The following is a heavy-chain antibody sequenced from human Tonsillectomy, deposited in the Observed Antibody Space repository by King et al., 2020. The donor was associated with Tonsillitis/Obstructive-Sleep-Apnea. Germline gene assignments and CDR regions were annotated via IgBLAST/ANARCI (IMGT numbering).Heavy chain of an antibody. D-gene: IGHD5-24*01. J-gene: IGHJ3*02. CDR3: ARAEVELATINAFDI. CDR1: GGSISSYY. Sequence: VQLQESGPGLVKPSETLSLTCTVSGGSISSYYWSWIRQPPGKGLEWIGYIYYSGSTNYNPSLTSRVTISVDTSKNQFSLKLSSVTAADTAAYSCARAEVELATINAFDIWGQGTMVTVSS. CDR2: IYYSGST. V-gene: IGHV4-59*01.